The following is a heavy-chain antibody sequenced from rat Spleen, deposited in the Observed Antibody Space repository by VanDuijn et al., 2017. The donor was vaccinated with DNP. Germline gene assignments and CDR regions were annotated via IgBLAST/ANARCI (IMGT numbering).Heavy chain of an antibody. CDR3: AKGPNYGGYSDYFDY. CDR2: INKDSSTK. J-gene: IGHJ2*01. Sequence: EVKLVESGGGLVQPGSSLKLSCAASGFNFNDYWMGWVRQAPGKGLEWIGQINKDSSTKNYTPSLKDKFTISRDNAQNTLYLQMSKLGSEDTAIYYCAKGPNYGGYSDYFDYWGQGVMVTVSS. CDR1: GFNFNDYW. V-gene: IGHV4-2*01. D-gene: IGHD1-11*01.